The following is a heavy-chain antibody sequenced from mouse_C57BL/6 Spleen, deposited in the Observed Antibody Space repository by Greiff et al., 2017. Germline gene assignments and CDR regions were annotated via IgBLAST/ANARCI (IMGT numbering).Heavy chain of an antibody. V-gene: IGHV1-82*01. CDR1: GYAFSSSW. CDR2: IYPGDGDT. CDR3: ARSDDYDEGGFDY. D-gene: IGHD2-4*01. Sequence: VKLQESGPELVKPGASVKISCKASGYAFSSSWMNWVKQRPGKGLEWIGRIYPGDGDTNYNGKFKGKATLTADKSSSTAYMQLSSLTSEDSAVYFCARSDDYDEGGFDYWGQGTTLTVSS. J-gene: IGHJ2*01.